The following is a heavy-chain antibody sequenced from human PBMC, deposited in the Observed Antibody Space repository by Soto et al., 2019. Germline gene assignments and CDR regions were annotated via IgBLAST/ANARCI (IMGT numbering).Heavy chain of an antibody. Sequence: PGGSLRLSCTASGFNFTNYALHWVRQAPGKGLEWVAVISVDGAYRFYRDSVKGRFSVSRDNSRNTLYLQMNSLRTEDTALYYCARANADYLAMDVWGQGTTVTVSS. CDR2: ISVDGAYR. J-gene: IGHJ6*02. V-gene: IGHV3-30*04. CDR1: GFNFTNYA. CDR3: ARANADYLAMDV.